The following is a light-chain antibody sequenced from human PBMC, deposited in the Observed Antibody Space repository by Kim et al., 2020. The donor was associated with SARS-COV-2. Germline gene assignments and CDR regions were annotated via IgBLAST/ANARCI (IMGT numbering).Light chain of an antibody. J-gene: IGLJ2*01. CDR1: KLGDKY. CDR3: QAWDSSTVV. V-gene: IGLV3-1*01. Sequence: SYELTQRPSVSVSPGQTASITCSGDKLGDKYACWYQQKPGQSPVLVIYQDSKRPSGIPERFSGSNSGNTATLTISGTQAMDEADYYCQAWDSSTVVFGGGTQLTVL. CDR2: QDS.